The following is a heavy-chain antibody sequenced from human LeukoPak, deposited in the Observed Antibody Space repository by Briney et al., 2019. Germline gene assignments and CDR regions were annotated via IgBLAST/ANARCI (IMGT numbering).Heavy chain of an antibody. CDR2: ISYDGSNK. CDR3: ARGLVSGSQRGYFDY. V-gene: IGHV3-30-3*01. Sequence: GGSLRLSCAASGFTFSSYAMHWVRQAPGKGLEWVAVISYDGSNKYYADSVKGRFTISRDNSKNTLYLQTNSLRTDDTAVYYCARGLVSGSQRGYFDYWGHGALVTVSS. D-gene: IGHD1-26*01. J-gene: IGHJ4*01. CDR1: GFTFSSYA.